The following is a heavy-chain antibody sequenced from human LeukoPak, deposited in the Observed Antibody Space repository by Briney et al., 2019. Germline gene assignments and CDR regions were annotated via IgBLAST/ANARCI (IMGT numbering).Heavy chain of an antibody. CDR3: ARGRRDYYGSGSYYWGNWFDP. J-gene: IGHJ5*02. CDR2: IYHTGST. D-gene: IGHD3-10*01. V-gene: IGHV4-4*02. Sequence: SETLSLTCSVSGDSISSRNWWTWVRQTPEKGLEWIGEIYHTGSTNYNPSLKSRVTISVDTSKNQFSLKLSSVTAADTAVYYCARGRRDYYGSGSYYWGNWFDPWGQGTLVTVSS. CDR1: GDSISSRNW.